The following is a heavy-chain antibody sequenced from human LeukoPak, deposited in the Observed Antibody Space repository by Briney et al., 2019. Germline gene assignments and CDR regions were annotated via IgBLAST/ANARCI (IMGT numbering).Heavy chain of an antibody. J-gene: IGHJ4*02. V-gene: IGHV1-3*01. D-gene: IGHD1-26*01. Sequence: ASVKVSCKASGYTFTTYAMHWVRQAPGQRLEWMGWINVDNGDRQYSQKLQDRVSLTSDTAASTAYMELSSLRSEDTGVYYCARNIMGTTISDYWGQGTLVTVSS. CDR1: GYTFTTYA. CDR2: INVDNGDR. CDR3: ARNIMGTTISDY.